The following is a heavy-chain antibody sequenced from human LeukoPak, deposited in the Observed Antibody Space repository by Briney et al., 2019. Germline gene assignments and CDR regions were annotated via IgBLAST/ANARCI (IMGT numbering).Heavy chain of an antibody. Sequence: GGSLRLSCAASGFTFSSYGMHWVRQAPGKGLEWVANMNPDGSEKYFLDSVKGRFTISRDNAKSSLYLQMNSLRGDDTAVYYCARDRALYDSRRGYYYTEDDYWGQGTLVTVSS. J-gene: IGHJ4*02. CDR1: GFTFSSYG. V-gene: IGHV3-7*01. D-gene: IGHD3-22*01. CDR2: MNPDGSEK. CDR3: ARDRALYDSRRGYYYTEDDY.